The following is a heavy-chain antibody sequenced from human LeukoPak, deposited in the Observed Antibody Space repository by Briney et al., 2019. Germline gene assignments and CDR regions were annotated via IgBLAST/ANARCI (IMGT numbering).Heavy chain of an antibody. CDR1: DDSISNYY. Sequence: SETLSLTCTVSDDSISNYYWSWIRQPAGKGLEWIGRIYTSGNANYNPSLKSRVTMSIDTSKNEFSLKLNSVTAADTAVYYCAREVLSMVRGVIPKEAWGWFDPWGQGTLVTVSS. CDR2: IYTSGNA. V-gene: IGHV4-4*07. CDR3: AREVLSMVRGVIPKEAWGWFDP. J-gene: IGHJ5*02. D-gene: IGHD3-10*01.